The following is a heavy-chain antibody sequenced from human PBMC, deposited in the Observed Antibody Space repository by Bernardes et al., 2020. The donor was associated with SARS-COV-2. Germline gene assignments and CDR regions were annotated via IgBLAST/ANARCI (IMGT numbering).Heavy chain of an antibody. CDR3: VRDLAGGSGS. CDR1: GFTFRTYW. CDR2: LNEDGSIT. V-gene: IGHV3-74*01. J-gene: IGHJ4*02. D-gene: IGHD2-15*01. Sequence: LRLSCVVSGFTFRTYWMHWVRQAPGKGLEWVSRLNEDGSITTYADSVKGRFTISRDNAKNTLYLQMHSLRVEDMATYYCVRDLAGGSGSWGQGTLVTVSS.